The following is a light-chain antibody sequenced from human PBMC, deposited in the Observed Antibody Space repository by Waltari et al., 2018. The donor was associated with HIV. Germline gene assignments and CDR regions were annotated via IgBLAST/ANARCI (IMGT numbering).Light chain of an antibody. V-gene: IGKV1-9*01. CDR2: SAS. Sequence: DIQLTQSQSFVSASVGDRITVICRASRGIGSSLAWYQQKTGRAPKFLIYSASTLQSGVPSRFSGSGGGTEFTLTIDGLQAEDFATYYCQQLKNYPRTFGQGTKVEIK. CDR3: QQLKNYPRT. J-gene: IGKJ1*01. CDR1: RGIGSS.